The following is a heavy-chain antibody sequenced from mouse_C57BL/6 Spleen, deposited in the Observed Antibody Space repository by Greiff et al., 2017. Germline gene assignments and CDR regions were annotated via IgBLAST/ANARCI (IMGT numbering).Heavy chain of an antibody. CDR2: ISSGGSYT. CDR1: GFTFSSYG. V-gene: IGHV5-6*01. J-gene: IGHJ4*01. D-gene: IGHD2-3*01. Sequence: EVHLVESGGDLVKPGGSLKLSCAASGFTFSSYGMSWVRQTPDKRLEWVATISSGGSYTYYPDSVKGRFTISRDNAKNTLYLQMSSLKSEDTAMYYCARWDGYPYYAMDYWGQGTSVTVSS. CDR3: ARWDGYPYYAMDY.